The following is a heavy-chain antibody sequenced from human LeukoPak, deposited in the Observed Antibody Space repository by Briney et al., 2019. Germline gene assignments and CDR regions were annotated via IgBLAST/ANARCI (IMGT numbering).Heavy chain of an antibody. D-gene: IGHD3-10*01. Sequence: PGGSLRLSCAASGFTFSSYAMSWVRQAPGKGLEWVSAISGSGGSTYYADSVKGRFTISRDNSKNTLYLQMNSLRAEDTAVYYCAKDPNLFWFGELLIDYFDYWGQGTLVTVSS. V-gene: IGHV3-23*01. CDR3: AKDPNLFWFGELLIDYFDY. CDR2: ISGSGGST. CDR1: GFTFSSYA. J-gene: IGHJ4*02.